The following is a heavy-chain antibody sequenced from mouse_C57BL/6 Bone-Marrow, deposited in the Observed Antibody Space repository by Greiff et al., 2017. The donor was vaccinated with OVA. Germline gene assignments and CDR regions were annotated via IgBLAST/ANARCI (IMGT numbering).Heavy chain of an antibody. CDR1: GFTFTDYY. V-gene: IGHV7-3*01. D-gene: IGHD1-1*01. Sequence: EVKLMESGGGLVQPGGSLSLSCAASGFTFTDYYMSWVRQPPGKALEWLGFIRNKANGYTTEYSASVKGRFTISRDNSQSILYLQMNALRAEDSATYYCARYDYGSSYGAMDYWGQGTSVTVSS. CDR3: ARYDYGSSYGAMDY. J-gene: IGHJ4*01. CDR2: IRNKANGYTT.